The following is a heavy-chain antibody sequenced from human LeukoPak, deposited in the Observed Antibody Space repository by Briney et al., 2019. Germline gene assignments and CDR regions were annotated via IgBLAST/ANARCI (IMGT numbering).Heavy chain of an antibody. Sequence: PGGSLRLSCAASGFTFSSYGMYWVRQAPGKGLEWVSYISFSGSNVHYADSVKGRFTISRDNSKSTLFLQMNSLRPEDTAVYYCAKPTTGSPTAAGLDSWGQGTLVTVSS. CDR3: AKPTTGSPTAAGLDS. V-gene: IGHV3-30*02. J-gene: IGHJ4*02. CDR1: GFTFSSYG. CDR2: ISFSGSNV. D-gene: IGHD1-1*01.